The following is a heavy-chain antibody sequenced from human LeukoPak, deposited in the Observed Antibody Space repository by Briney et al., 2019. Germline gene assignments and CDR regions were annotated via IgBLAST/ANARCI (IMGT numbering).Heavy chain of an antibody. CDR2: IKQDGSEN. V-gene: IGHV3-7*04. Sequence: GGSLRLSCAASGFTFSLYWMSWVRQAPGKGLEWVANIKQDGSENYYVDSVKGRFTISRDNAKNSLYLQMNSLRAEDTAVYYCARPRLGYCSGGSCSLCYLDSWGQGTLVTVSS. CDR3: ARPRLGYCSGGSCSLCYLDS. CDR1: GFTFSLYW. J-gene: IGHJ4*02. D-gene: IGHD2-15*01.